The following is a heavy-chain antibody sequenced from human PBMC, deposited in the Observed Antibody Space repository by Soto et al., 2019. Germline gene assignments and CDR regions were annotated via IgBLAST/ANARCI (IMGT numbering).Heavy chain of an antibody. V-gene: IGHV4-31*03. Sequence: QVQLQESGPGLVKPSQTLSLTCTVSGGSISSGGYYWSWIRQHPGKGLEWIGYIYYSGSTYYNPSLKSRVTISVDTSKNQLSLKMSSVTVADTAVYYCARAPYGDHRWFDPWGQGTLVTVSS. CDR1: GGSISSGGYY. CDR2: IYYSGST. J-gene: IGHJ5*02. D-gene: IGHD4-17*01. CDR3: ARAPYGDHRWFDP.